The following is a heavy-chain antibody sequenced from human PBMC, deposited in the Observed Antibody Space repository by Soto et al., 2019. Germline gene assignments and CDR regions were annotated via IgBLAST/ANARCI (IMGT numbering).Heavy chain of an antibody. V-gene: IGHV1-18*01. J-gene: IGHJ3*02. CDR3: ARDYSTVFGEVAHDAFDI. D-gene: IGHD3-3*01. Sequence: ASVQVSCKASGYTFTSYGISWVRQAPGQGLEWMGWISAYNGNTNYAQKLQGRVTMTTDTSTSTAYMELRSLRSDDTGVYYCARDYSTVFGEVAHDAFDIWGQGTMVTVSS. CDR2: ISAYNGNT. CDR1: GYTFTSYG.